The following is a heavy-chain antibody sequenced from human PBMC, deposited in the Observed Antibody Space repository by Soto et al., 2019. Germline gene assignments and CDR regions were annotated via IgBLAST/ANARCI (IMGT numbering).Heavy chain of an antibody. D-gene: IGHD5-18*01. CDR1: GYVLTGYS. Sequence: QVYLVQSGAEVRGPGASVKVSCAAFGYVLTGYSLHWVRRAPGQGLEWMGGIVPNSGGASSAERSHGRVSITRATSISAAYLELSSVRSDDTAVYYCARGYGSSPNMELRFGMDVWGQGTTISVSS. CDR2: IVPNSGGA. J-gene: IGHJ6*02. CDR3: ARGYGSSPNMELRFGMDV. V-gene: IGHV1-2*02.